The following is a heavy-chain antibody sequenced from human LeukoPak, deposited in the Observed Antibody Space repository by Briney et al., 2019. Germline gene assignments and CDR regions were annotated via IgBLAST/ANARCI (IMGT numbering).Heavy chain of an antibody. CDR3: ARDEGGAVDYYDFWSGYYTSIFDY. V-gene: IGHV1-18*01. D-gene: IGHD3-3*01. CDR2: ISAYNGNT. J-gene: IGHJ4*02. Sequence: ASVKVSCKASGYTFTSYGISWVRQAPGQGLEWMGWISAYNGNTNYAQKLQGRVTMTTDTSTSTAYMELRSLRSDDTAVYYCARDEGGAVDYYDFWSGYYTSIFDYWGQGTLVTVSS. CDR1: GYTFTSYG.